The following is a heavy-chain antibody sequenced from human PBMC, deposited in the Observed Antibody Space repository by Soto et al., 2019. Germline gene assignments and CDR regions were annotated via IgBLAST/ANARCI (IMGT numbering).Heavy chain of an antibody. Sequence: XGSLRLSCAAAGFTFSSYAMSWVRQAPGKGLEWVSAISGSGGSTYYADSVKGRFAISRDNSKNTLYLQMNSLRAEDTAVYYCAKEGGYRNFFDYWGQGALVTVSS. D-gene: IGHD3-16*02. J-gene: IGHJ4*02. CDR1: GFTFSSYA. CDR2: ISGSGGST. V-gene: IGHV3-23*01. CDR3: AKEGGYRNFFDY.